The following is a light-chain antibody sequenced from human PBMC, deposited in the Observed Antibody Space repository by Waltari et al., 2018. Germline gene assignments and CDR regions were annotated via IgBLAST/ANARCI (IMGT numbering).Light chain of an antibody. V-gene: IGLV1-44*01. J-gene: IGLJ3*02. CDR2: RSD. Sequence: QSVLTQPPSASGTPGQRVTIPCSGRAPNTGGKLLNWYQTLPGKAPKLLIYRSDQRPSGVPDRFSGSKTGTSASLAISGLQSEDEADYFCASWDDSLNGHWVFGGGTKVTVL. CDR3: ASWDDSLNGHWV. CDR1: APNTGGKL.